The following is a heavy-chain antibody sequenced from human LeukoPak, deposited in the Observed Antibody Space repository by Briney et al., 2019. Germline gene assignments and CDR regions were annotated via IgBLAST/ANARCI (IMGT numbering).Heavy chain of an antibody. CDR2: ISGSGGST. D-gene: IGHD3-22*01. J-gene: IGHJ4*02. CDR1: GFTFSSYA. CDR3: AKDTYYYDSSGLDY. Sequence: GGSLRLSCAASGFTFSSYAMSWVRQAPGKGLEGVSGISGSGGSTYYADSVKGRFTISRDNSKNTLYLQMNSLRAEDTAVYYCAKDTYYYDSSGLDYWGQGTLVTVSS. V-gene: IGHV3-23*01.